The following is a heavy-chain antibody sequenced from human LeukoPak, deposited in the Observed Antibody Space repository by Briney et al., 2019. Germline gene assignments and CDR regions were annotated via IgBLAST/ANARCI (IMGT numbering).Heavy chain of an antibody. CDR2: ISGSGGST. CDR3: ATSLTDTPGYFDY. CDR1: GFTFSSYA. J-gene: IGHJ4*02. Sequence: LSGGSLRLSCAASGFTFSSYAMSWVRQAPGKGLEWVSAISGSGGSTYYADSVKGRFTISRDNSKNTLYLQMNSLRAEDTAVYYCATSLTDTPGYFDYWGQGTLVTVSS. V-gene: IGHV3-23*01. D-gene: IGHD2-2*01.